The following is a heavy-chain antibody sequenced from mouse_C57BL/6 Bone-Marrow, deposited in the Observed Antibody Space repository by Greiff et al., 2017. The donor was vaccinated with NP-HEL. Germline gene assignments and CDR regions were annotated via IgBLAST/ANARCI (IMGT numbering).Heavy chain of an antibody. V-gene: IGHV14-4*01. CDR2: IDPENGDT. CDR3: TTAYYFDY. Sequence: QSGAELVRPGASVKLSCTASGFNIKDDYMHWVKQRPEQGLEWIGWIDPENGDTEYASKFQGKATITADTSSNTAYLQLSSLTSEDTAVYYCTTAYYFDYWGQGTTLTVSS. CDR1: GFNIKDDY. J-gene: IGHJ2*01.